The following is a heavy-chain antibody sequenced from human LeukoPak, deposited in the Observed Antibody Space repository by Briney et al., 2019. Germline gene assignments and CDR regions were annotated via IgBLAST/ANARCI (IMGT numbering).Heavy chain of an antibody. V-gene: IGHV4-59*12. J-gene: IGHJ3*02. CDR1: GGSISSYY. CDR3: ARGRGGPGAFDI. Sequence: SETLSLTCTVSGGSISSYYWSWIRQPPGKGLEWIGYIYYSGSTNYNPSLKSRVTISVDTSKNQFSLKLGSVTAADTAVYYCARGRGGPGAFDIWGQGTMVTVSS. CDR2: IYYSGST. D-gene: IGHD3-16*01.